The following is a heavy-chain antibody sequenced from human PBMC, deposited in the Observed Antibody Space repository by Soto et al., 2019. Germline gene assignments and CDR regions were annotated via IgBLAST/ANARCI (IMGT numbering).Heavy chain of an antibody. CDR1: GFSLRNAGLG. CDR2: IFSNDEK. V-gene: IGHV2-26*04. Sequence: VTVKESGPVLVKPTETLTLTCTVSGFSLRNAGLGVSWIRQPPGKALEWLAHIFSNDEKSYSTSLKSRLTIAKDTSKSQVVLTMTNMDPVDTATYYCASTYSTSWYWFDPWGQGTLVTVSS. J-gene: IGHJ5*02. CDR3: ASTYSTSWYWFDP. D-gene: IGHD6-13*01.